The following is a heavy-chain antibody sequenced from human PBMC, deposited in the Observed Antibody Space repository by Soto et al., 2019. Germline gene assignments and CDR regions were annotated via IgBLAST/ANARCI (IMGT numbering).Heavy chain of an antibody. CDR2: IYHSGST. CDR1: GGSISSSNW. Sequence: QVQLQESGPGLVKPSGTLSLTCAVSGGSISSSNWWSWVRQPPGKGLEWIGEIYHSGSTNYNPSPKSRSTISVDKSKNQFSLKLSSVTAADTAVYYCARCIAAAGPIDYWGQGTLVTVSS. V-gene: IGHV4-4*02. J-gene: IGHJ4*02. D-gene: IGHD6-13*01. CDR3: ARCIAAAGPIDY.